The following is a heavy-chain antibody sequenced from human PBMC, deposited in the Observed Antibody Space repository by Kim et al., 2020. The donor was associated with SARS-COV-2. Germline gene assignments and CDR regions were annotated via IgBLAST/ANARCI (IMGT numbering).Heavy chain of an antibody. D-gene: IGHD3-3*01. J-gene: IGHJ2*01. CDR3: AGGESGWRSRWYFDL. V-gene: IGHV4-59*09. Sequence: PPLKSRVTISVDTSKTQFSLKLSSVTAADTAVYYCAGGESGWRSRWYFDLWGRGTLVTVSS.